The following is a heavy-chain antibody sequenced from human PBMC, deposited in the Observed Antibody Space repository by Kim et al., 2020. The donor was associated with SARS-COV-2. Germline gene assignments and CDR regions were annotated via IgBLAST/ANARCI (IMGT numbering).Heavy chain of an antibody. CDR3: ERGSDIFDI. CDR1: GFTFSSYW. V-gene: IGHV3-7*04. CDR2: INQDGSEK. J-gene: IGHJ3*02. D-gene: IGHD2-15*01. Sequence: GGSLRLSCEASGFTFSSYWMSWVRQAPGKGLEWVANINQDGSEKYFVDSVKGRFIISRDNAKKSLCLQMNSLRPEDTAVYYCERGSDIFDIWGQGTVVTVSS.